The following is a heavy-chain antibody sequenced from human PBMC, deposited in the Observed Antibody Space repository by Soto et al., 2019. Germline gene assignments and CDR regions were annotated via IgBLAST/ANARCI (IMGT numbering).Heavy chain of an antibody. Sequence: ASVKVSCKASGGTFSSYAISWVRQAPGQGLEWMGGIIPIFGTANYAQKFQGRVTITADESTSTAYMELSSLRSEDTAVYYCARVNYGSGSYYPPPYGMDVWGQGTTVTVSS. CDR2: IIPIFGTA. V-gene: IGHV1-69*13. CDR1: GGTFSSYA. J-gene: IGHJ6*02. CDR3: ARVNYGSGSYYPPPYGMDV. D-gene: IGHD3-10*01.